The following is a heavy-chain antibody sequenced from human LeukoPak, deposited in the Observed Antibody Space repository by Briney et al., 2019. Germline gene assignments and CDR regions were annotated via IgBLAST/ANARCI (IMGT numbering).Heavy chain of an antibody. Sequence: GGSLRLSCAASGFTFSSYAMHWVRQAPGKGLEWVSSISSSSSYIYYADSVKGRFTISRHNAKNSLYLQMNSLRAEDTAVCYCARDPTYYYDSSGSPRNYWGQGTLVTVSS. D-gene: IGHD3-22*01. J-gene: IGHJ4*02. CDR2: ISSSSSYI. V-gene: IGHV3-21*01. CDR1: GFTFSSYA. CDR3: ARDPTYYYDSSGSPRNY.